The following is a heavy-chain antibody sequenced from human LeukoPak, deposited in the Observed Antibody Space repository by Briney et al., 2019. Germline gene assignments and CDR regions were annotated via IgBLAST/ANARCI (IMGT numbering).Heavy chain of an antibody. CDR3: ARYLDYYGSGSYYNVRSRYMDV. CDR1: GFTFSSYE. J-gene: IGHJ6*03. D-gene: IGHD3-10*01. V-gene: IGHV3-48*03. Sequence: GGSLRLSCAASGFTFSSYEMNWVRQAPGKGLEWVSYISSSGSTIYYADSVKGRFTISRDNAKNSLYLQMNSLGAEDTAVYYCARYLDYYGSGSYYNVRSRYMDVWGKGPTVTVSS. CDR2: ISSSGSTI.